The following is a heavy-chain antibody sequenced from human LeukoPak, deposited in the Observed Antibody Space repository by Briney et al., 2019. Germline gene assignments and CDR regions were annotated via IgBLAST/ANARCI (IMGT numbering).Heavy chain of an antibody. D-gene: IGHD2-21*01. CDR2: ISGGGGST. CDR3: AKSDLAYCGGDCYSDY. CDR1: GLTFSDAW. Sequence: GGSLRLSCAVSGLTFSDAWLTWVRQAPGKGLDWVSGISGGGGSTYYADTVKGRFTISRDNSKNTLYLQMNSLRAEDTAVYYCAKSDLAYCGGDCYSDYWGQGTLVTVSS. J-gene: IGHJ4*02. V-gene: IGHV3-23*01.